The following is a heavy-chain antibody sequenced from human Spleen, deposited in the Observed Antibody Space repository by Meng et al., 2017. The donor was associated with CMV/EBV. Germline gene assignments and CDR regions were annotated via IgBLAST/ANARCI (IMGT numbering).Heavy chain of an antibody. CDR2: IYYSGST. CDR3: ARSRVFGGYCSSTSCYTGHYYGMDV. D-gene: IGHD2-2*02. CDR1: GGSISSGDYY. Sequence: LRLSCTVSGGSISSGDYYWSWIRQPPGKGLEWIGYIYYSGSTYYNPSLKSRVTISVDTSKNQFSLKLSSVTVADTAVYYCARSRVFGGYCSSTSCYTGHYYGMDVWGQGTTVTVSS. J-gene: IGHJ6*02. V-gene: IGHV4-31*03.